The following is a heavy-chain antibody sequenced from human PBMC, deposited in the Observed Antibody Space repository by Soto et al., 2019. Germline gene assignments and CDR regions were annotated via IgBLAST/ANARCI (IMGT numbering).Heavy chain of an antibody. D-gene: IGHD2-8*01. Sequence: QLQLQESGSGLVKPSQTLSLTCAVSGGSISSGGYSWSWIRQPPGKGLEWIGDIYHSGSTYYNPSIKSRVPISMDTSKNQFSLKLSSVTAADTAVYYCARGHDANDDWGQGTLVTVSS. CDR3: ARGHDANDD. CDR2: IYHSGST. V-gene: IGHV4-30-2*01. CDR1: GGSISSGGYS. J-gene: IGHJ4*02.